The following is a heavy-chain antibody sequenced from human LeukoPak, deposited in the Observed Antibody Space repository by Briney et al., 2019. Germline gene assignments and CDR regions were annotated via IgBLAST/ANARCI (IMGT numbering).Heavy chain of an antibody. J-gene: IGHJ6*02. CDR2: INSDGSST. V-gene: IGHV3-74*01. Sequence: GGSLRLSCAASGFIFSSYWLHWVGQAPGKGLVWVSRINSDGSSTSYADSVKGGPAISRDNGKNTLYLQMNSLRAEDTAVYYCAREQTPYYYDSSRSNKLTYYYGMDVWGQGTTVTVSS. CDR1: GFIFSSYW. CDR3: AREQTPYYYDSSRSNKLTYYYGMDV. D-gene: IGHD3-22*01.